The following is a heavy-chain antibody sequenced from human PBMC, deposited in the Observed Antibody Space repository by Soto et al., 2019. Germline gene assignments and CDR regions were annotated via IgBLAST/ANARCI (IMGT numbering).Heavy chain of an antibody. Sequence: PGGSLRLYCAASGFTLTSYSMNWVRQAPGKGLEWVSYISSSSSTIYYADSVKGRFSISRDNAKNSLYLQMNSLRAEDTAVYYCARDYSSYGPFDYWGQGTLVTVSS. CDR1: GFTLTSYS. V-gene: IGHV3-48*01. J-gene: IGHJ4*02. CDR2: ISSSSSTI. CDR3: ARDYSSYGPFDY. D-gene: IGHD5-18*01.